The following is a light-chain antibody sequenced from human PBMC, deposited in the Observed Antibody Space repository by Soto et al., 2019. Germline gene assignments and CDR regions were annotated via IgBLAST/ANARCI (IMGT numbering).Light chain of an antibody. Sequence: DIQMTQSPSSLSASVGDRVTITCRASQSIRSYLNWYQQKPGKAPKLLIYAASSLQSGVPSRFSGSGSGTHFTLTISSLQPEDFATYYCQQSYSTPPTFGGGTKVEIK. CDR2: AAS. V-gene: IGKV1-39*01. CDR1: QSIRSY. J-gene: IGKJ4*01. CDR3: QQSYSTPPT.